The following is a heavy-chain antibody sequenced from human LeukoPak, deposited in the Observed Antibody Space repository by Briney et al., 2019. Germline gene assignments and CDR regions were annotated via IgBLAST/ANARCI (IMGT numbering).Heavy chain of an antibody. D-gene: IGHD6-19*01. CDR1: GGSISSYY. CDR2: IYYSGST. V-gene: IGHV4-59*08. Sequence: SETLSLTCTVSGGSISSYYWSWIRQPPGKGLEWIGYIYYSGSTNYNPSLKSRVTISVDTSKNQFSLKLSSVTAADTAVYYCARLSSGWYLAHAFDIWGQGTMVTVSS. CDR3: ARLSSGWYLAHAFDI. J-gene: IGHJ3*02.